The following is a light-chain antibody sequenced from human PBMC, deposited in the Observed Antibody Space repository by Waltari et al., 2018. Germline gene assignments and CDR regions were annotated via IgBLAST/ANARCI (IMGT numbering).Light chain of an antibody. V-gene: IGKV3-11*01. CDR3: QQHGKWPLS. CDR1: QSVSTS. Sequence: EIELTQSPATLSFSPGERATLSCRASQSVSTSLAWYQQKPGQAPRLLIHDASNRATGTPARFSGSGSGTDFTLTIGSLEPEDFAVYYCQQHGKWPLSFGGGTKVEI. CDR2: DAS. J-gene: IGKJ4*01.